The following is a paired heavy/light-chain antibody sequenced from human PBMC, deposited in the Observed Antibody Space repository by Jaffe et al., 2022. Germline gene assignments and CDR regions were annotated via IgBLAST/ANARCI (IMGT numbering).Heavy chain of an antibody. D-gene: IGHD4-4*01. Sequence: QLQLQESGPGLVQPSETLSLTCTVSGGSIGSSTYYWGWIRQPPGKTLEWIGNVYYSGSTYYNPSLKSRVTISVDTSKNQFSLKLSSVTAADTAVYYCARLARLHRNPYYDMDVWGKGTTVTVSS. V-gene: IGHV4-39*01. CDR1: GGSIGSSTYY. CDR2: VYYSGST. CDR3: ARLARLHRNPYYDMDV. J-gene: IGHJ6*03.
Light chain of an antibody. Sequence: QSALTQPPSASGSPGQSVTISCTGTSSDVGGYDYVSWYQQHPGKAPKLMIYEVSKRPSGVPDRFSGSKSGNTASLTVSGLQAEDEADYYCSSYAGSNNLYVFGTGTKVTVL. V-gene: IGLV2-8*01. CDR3: SSYAGSNNLYV. CDR1: SSDVGGYDY. J-gene: IGLJ1*01. CDR2: EVS.